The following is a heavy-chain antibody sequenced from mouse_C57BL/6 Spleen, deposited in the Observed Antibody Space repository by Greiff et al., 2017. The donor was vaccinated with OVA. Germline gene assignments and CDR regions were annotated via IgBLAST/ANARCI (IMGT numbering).Heavy chain of an antibody. Sequence: QVQLQQPGAELVMPGASVKLSCKASGYTFTSYWMHWVKQRPGQGLEWIGEIDPSDSYTNYNQKFKGKSTLTVDKSSSTAYMQLSSLTSEDSAVYYCARWHYYGLDDWGQGTSVTVAS. D-gene: IGHD1-2*01. CDR2: IDPSDSYT. CDR3: ARWHYYGLDD. CDR1: GYTFTSYW. V-gene: IGHV1-69*01. J-gene: IGHJ4*01.